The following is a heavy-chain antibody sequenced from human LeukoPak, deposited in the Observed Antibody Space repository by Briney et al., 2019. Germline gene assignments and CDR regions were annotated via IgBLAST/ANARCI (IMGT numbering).Heavy chain of an antibody. CDR3: TRRGVVAALHYWYFDP. Sequence: PGGSLRLSCAASGFTFSGSAMHWVRQASGKGLEWVGRIRSKANSYATAYAASVKGRFTISRDDSKNTAYLQMNSLKTEDTAVYYCTRRGVVAALHYWYFDPWGRCNLVPVSS. J-gene: IGHJ2*01. D-gene: IGHD2-15*01. V-gene: IGHV3-73*01. CDR1: GFTFSGSA. CDR2: IRSKANSYAT.